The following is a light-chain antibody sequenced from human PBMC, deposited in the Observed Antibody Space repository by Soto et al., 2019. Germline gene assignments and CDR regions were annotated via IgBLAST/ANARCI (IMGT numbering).Light chain of an antibody. CDR2: DAS. CDR1: QSVRSW. J-gene: IGKJ4*01. Sequence: DIQMTQSPATLSASVGDRVTITCRASQSVRSWLAWYQQKPGKAPKLLMYDASTLEGGVPSRFSGSGSGTEYTLGISGLQPDDFATYYCQQYDSDVFSFGGGTKVE. CDR3: QQYDSDVFS. V-gene: IGKV1-5*01.